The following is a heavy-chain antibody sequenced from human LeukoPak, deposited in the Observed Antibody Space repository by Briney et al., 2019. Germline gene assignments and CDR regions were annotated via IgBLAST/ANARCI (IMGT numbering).Heavy chain of an antibody. CDR2: VSGSGVAT. J-gene: IGHJ5*02. CDR3: AKDSQAGVVVAAISFDP. D-gene: IGHD2-15*01. CDR1: GITFGTYA. V-gene: IGHV3-23*01. Sequence: PGGSLRPSCAASGITFGTYAMNWVRQAPGKGLEWASTVSGSGVATYFADSVKGRFTISRDNSKNTLYLQMNSLRAEDTAVYYCAKDSQAGVVVAAISFDPWGQGTLVTVSS.